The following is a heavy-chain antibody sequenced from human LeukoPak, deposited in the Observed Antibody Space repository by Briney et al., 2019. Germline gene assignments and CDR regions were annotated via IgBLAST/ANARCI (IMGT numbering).Heavy chain of an antibody. CDR1: GGSFSGYY. CDR2: INHSGST. V-gene: IGHV4-34*01. Sequence: PSETLSLTSAVYGGSFSGYYWSWIRQPPGKGLEWIGEINHSGSTNYNPSLKSRVTISVDTSKNQFSLKLSSVTAADTAVYYCARGLGAAAGSVFDPWGQGTLVTVSS. D-gene: IGHD6-13*01. CDR3: ARGLGAAAGSVFDP. J-gene: IGHJ5*02.